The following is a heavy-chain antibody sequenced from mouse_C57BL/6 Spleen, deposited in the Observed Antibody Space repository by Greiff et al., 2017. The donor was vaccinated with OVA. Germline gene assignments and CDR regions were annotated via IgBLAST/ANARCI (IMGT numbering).Heavy chain of an antibody. V-gene: IGHV1-39*01. CDR1: GYSFTDYN. J-gene: IGHJ3*01. CDR3: ASDYEGVAWFAD. Sequence: EVKVVESGPELVKPGASVKISCKASGYSFTDYNMNWVKQSNGKSLEWIGVINPNYGTTSYNQKFKGKATLTVDQSSSTAYMQLNSLTSEDSAVYYGASDYEGVAWFADWGQGTLVTVSA. CDR2: INPNYGTT. D-gene: IGHD2-4*01.